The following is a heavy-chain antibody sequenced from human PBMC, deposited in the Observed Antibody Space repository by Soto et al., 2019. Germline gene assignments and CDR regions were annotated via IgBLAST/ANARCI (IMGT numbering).Heavy chain of an antibody. D-gene: IGHD6-13*01. CDR3: ARHGRQLVLVSDY. V-gene: IGHV4-39*01. Sequence: PSETLSLTCTVSGASISSCSYYGAWPRQPPGKGLEWIGSIYYSGSTYYNPSLKSRVTISVDTSKNQFSLKLSSVTAADTAVYYCARHGRQLVLVSDYWGQGTLVT. CDR2: IYYSGST. J-gene: IGHJ4*02. CDR1: GASISSCSYY.